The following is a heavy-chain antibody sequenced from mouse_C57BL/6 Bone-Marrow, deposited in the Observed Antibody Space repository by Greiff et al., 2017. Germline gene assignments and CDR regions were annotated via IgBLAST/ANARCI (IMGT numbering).Heavy chain of an antibody. CDR3: TTVYYYGSSPYYFDY. CDR2: IDPEDGDT. D-gene: IGHD1-1*01. J-gene: IGHJ2*01. CDR1: GFNIKDDY. V-gene: IGHV14-4*01. Sequence: EVKLVESGAELVRPGASVKLSCTASGFNIKDDYMHWVKQRPDQGLEWIGWIDPEDGDTEYASKFQGKATITADTSSNTAYLQLSSLTSEDTAVYYCTTVYYYGSSPYYFDYWGQGTTLTVSS.